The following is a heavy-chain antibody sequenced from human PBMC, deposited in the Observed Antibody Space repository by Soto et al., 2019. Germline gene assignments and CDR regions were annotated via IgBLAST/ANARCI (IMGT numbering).Heavy chain of an antibody. CDR1: GFTFDDYT. Sequence: EVQLVESGGVVVQPGGSLRLSCAASGFTFDDYTMHWVRQAPGKGLEWVSLISWDGGSTHYADSVKGRFTISRDNSKNSLYLQMNSLRTEDTALYYCAKGREYYYDSSGYYSSAFDIWGQGTMVTVSS. J-gene: IGHJ3*02. CDR2: ISWDGGST. CDR3: AKGREYYYDSSGYYSSAFDI. D-gene: IGHD3-22*01. V-gene: IGHV3-43*01.